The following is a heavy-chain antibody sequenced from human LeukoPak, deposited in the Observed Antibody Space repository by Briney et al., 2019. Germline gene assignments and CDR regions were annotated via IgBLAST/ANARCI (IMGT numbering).Heavy chain of an antibody. CDR3: ARGRRWWGLWLEYYFDY. Sequence: SETLSLTCAVYGGSFSGYYWSWIRHPPGKGLEWIGEINHSGSTNYNPSLKSRVTISVDTSKNQFSLKLSSVTAADTAVYYCARGRRWWGLWLEYYFDYWGQGTLVTVSS. CDR1: GGSFSGYY. D-gene: IGHD3-10*01. J-gene: IGHJ4*02. V-gene: IGHV4-34*01. CDR2: INHSGST.